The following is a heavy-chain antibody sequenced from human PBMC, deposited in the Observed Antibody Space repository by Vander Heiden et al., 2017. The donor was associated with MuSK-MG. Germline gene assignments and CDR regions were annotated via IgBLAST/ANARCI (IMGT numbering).Heavy chain of an antibody. Sequence: EVQLLESGGGLVQPGGSLRLSCAASGFTFSIFAMGWFPQAPGKGLEWVSSISGGADNTYYADSVKGRFTISRDNSKNTLYLQLNSLRAEDTALYYCAKDHNYPGYFDSWGQGTLVTVSS. V-gene: IGHV3-23*01. D-gene: IGHD1-1*01. CDR1: GFTFSIFA. CDR3: AKDHNYPGYFDS. J-gene: IGHJ4*02. CDR2: ISGGADNT.